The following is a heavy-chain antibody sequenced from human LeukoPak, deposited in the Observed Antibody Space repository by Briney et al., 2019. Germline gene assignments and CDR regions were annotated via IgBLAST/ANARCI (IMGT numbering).Heavy chain of an antibody. CDR3: ARSGGSSSLGY. CDR1: GFTFSSYS. D-gene: IGHD6-6*01. V-gene: IGHV3-48*01. Sequence: GGSLRLSCAASGFTFSSYSMNWVRQAPGKGLEWVSYISSSSSTIYYADSVKGRFTISRDNAKNSLYLQMNSLRAEDTAVYYCARSGGSSSLGYWGQGTLVTVSS. CDR2: ISSSSSTI. J-gene: IGHJ4*02.